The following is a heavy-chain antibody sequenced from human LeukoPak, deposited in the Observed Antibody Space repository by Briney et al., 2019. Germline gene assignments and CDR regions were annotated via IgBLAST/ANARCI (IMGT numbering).Heavy chain of an antibody. J-gene: IGHJ4*02. CDR2: ISSSGSTI. Sequence: GGSLRLSXAASGFTFSDYYMSWIRQAPGKGLEWVSYISSSGSTIYYAESVKGRFTISRDNAKNSLYLQMNSLRDEDTAVYYCARLTGYCSGGSCTIDYWGQGTLVTVSS. D-gene: IGHD2-15*01. V-gene: IGHV3-11*04. CDR3: ARLTGYCSGGSCTIDY. CDR1: GFTFSDYY.